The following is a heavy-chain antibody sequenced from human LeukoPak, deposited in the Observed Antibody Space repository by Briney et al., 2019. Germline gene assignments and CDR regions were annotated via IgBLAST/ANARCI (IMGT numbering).Heavy chain of an antibody. J-gene: IGHJ2*01. V-gene: IGHV3-53*01. CDR2: LYSGSDT. CDR3: ARVGDHFHWYLDL. CDR1: GFSVSLNY. Sequence: GGSLTLSCAASGFSVSLNYMNWVRQAPGKGLEWVSILYSGSDTYYADSVKGRFTISRDNSKNMLFLHMNILRAEDTAVYYCARVGDHFHWYLDLWGRGTLVTVSS. D-gene: IGHD3-10*01.